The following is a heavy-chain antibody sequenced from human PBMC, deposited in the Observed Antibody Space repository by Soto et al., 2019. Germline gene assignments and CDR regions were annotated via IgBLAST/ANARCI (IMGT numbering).Heavy chain of an antibody. CDR3: ARGKSGSYSFDY. CDR1: GFTLTNYW. V-gene: IGHV3-74*01. J-gene: IGHJ4*02. CDR2: VNGEGTTT. D-gene: IGHD3-10*01. Sequence: VHLVESGGGIVQPGESMRLSCVVSGFTLTNYWVHWVRQAPGKGLVWVSRVNGEGTTTNYADSLKGRFTTSRDNGRSTVFLQMNSLGVDDTGVYYCARGKSGSYSFDYWGRGTLVTVSS.